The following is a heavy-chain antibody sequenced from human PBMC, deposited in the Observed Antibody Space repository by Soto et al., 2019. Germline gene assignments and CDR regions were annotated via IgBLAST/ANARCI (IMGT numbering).Heavy chain of an antibody. V-gene: IGHV3-73*02. Sequence: EVQLVESGGGLVQPGGALKLSCAASGFSFTDSAIHWVRQASGKGLEWVGQIRSKDNSYATIYGASVNGRFTISRDDSKQTAYLQMISLKTEDTVVYSCTGGRDFGAVTLDPWGQGTLVSVTS. CDR2: IRSKDNSYAT. CDR1: GFSFTDSA. CDR3: TGGRDFGAVTLDP. D-gene: IGHD3-3*01. J-gene: IGHJ5*02.